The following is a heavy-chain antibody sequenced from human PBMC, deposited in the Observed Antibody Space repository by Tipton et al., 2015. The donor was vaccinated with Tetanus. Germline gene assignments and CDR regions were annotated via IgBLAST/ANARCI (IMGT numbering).Heavy chain of an antibody. Sequence: LSLTCAASGFIFSSYGIHWVRQAPGKGLEWVAVSWYDGTDQYYADSVKGRFTLSGDNSKNTLYLQMNSLRAEDTALYYCAREADCSGGSCFSGDFDNWGQGTQVTVSS. CDR1: GFIFSSYG. V-gene: IGHV3-33*01. J-gene: IGHJ4*02. CDR3: AREADCSGGSCFSGDFDN. D-gene: IGHD2-15*01. CDR2: SWYDGTDQ.